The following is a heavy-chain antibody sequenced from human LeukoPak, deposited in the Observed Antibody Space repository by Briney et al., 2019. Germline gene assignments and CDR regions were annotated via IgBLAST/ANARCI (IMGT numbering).Heavy chain of an antibody. J-gene: IGHJ4*02. V-gene: IGHV3-30*18. Sequence: GRSLRLSCAASGFTFSSYGMHWVRQAPGKGLEWVAVISYDGSNKYYADSAKGRFTISRDNSKNTLYLQMNSLRAEDTAVYYCAKERDTVGATKRPSLPDYWGQGTLVTVSS. CDR1: GFTFSSYG. D-gene: IGHD1-26*01. CDR2: ISYDGSNK. CDR3: AKERDTVGATKRPSLPDY.